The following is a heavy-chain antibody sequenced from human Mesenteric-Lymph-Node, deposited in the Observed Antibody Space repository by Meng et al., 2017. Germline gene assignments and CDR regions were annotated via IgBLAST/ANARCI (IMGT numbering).Heavy chain of an antibody. J-gene: IGHJ4*02. V-gene: IGHV3-21*01. CDR2: ISSSSYI. Sequence: GESLKISCAASGFTFSSYSMNWVRQAPGKGLEWVSSISSSSYIYYADSVKGRFTISRDNAKNSLYLQMNSLRAEDTAVYYCARASSGYDPYFDYWGQGTLVTVSS. CDR1: GFTFSSYS. CDR3: ARASSGYDPYFDY. D-gene: IGHD5-12*01.